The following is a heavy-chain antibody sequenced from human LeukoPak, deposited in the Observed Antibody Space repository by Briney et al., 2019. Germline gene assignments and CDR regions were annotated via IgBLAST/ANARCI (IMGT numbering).Heavy chain of an antibody. CDR1: GASISSSSYY. CDR2: IYYSGSA. V-gene: IGHV4-39*07. CDR3: ARGLRWSNLDY. J-gene: IGHJ4*02. Sequence: SETLSLTCTVSGASISSSSYYWVWIRQPPGKGLEWIGSIYYSGSAYYNPSLKSRVTISVDTSKNQFSLKLSSVTAADTAVYYCARGLRWSNLDYWGQGTLVTVSS. D-gene: IGHD4-23*01.